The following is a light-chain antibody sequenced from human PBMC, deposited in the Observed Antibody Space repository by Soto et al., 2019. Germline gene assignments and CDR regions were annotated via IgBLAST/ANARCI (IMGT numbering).Light chain of an antibody. CDR2: DAS. J-gene: IGKJ4*01. V-gene: IGKV1-5*01. CDR3: QQYDNYPLT. Sequence: IQMPQSPATLSASVGDRVTITCRASQSVRSWLAWYQQKPGTAPKLLIFDASRLESGVPSRFSGSASGTEFTLTISSLQPDDFATYYCQQYDNYPLTFGGGTKVDIK. CDR1: QSVRSW.